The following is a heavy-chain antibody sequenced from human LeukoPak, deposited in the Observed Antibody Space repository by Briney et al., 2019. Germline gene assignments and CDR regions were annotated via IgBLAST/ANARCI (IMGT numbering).Heavy chain of an antibody. CDR1: GYTFTGYY. CDR3: ARDHSSSCQLFDY. Sequence: ASVKVSCKASGYTFTGYYMHWVRQAPGQGLEWMGWINPNSGGTNYAQKFQGRVTMTWDTSISTAYMELSSLRSDDTAVYYCARDHSSSCQLFDYWGQGTLVTVSS. V-gene: IGHV1-2*02. CDR2: INPNSGGT. J-gene: IGHJ4*02. D-gene: IGHD6-13*01.